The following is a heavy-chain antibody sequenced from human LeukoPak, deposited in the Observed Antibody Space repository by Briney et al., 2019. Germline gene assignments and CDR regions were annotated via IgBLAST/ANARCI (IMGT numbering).Heavy chain of an antibody. D-gene: IGHD6-19*01. V-gene: IGHV3-15*01. J-gene: IGHJ4*02. Sequence: GGSLRLSCAASGFTFSNAWMSWVRQAPGKGLEWVGRIKSKTDGGTTDYAAPVKGRFTISRDDSKNTLYLQMNSLRAEDTAVYYCARDHSASEYSSGWSNPGDYWGQGTLVTVSS. CDR3: ARDHSASEYSSGWSNPGDY. CDR2: IKSKTDGGTT. CDR1: GFTFSNAW.